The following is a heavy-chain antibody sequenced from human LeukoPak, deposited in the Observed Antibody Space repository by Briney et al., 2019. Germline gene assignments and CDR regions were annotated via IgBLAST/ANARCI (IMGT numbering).Heavy chain of an antibody. CDR2: ISWNSGSI. CDR1: GFTFDDYA. J-gene: IGHJ2*01. V-gene: IGHV3-9*01. CDR3: AKVGGYRSGWAPVYWYFDL. Sequence: GGPLRLSCAASGFTFDDYAMHWVRQAPGKGLEWVSGISWNSGSIVYADSVKGRFTISRDNAKNSLYLQMNSLRAEDTALYYCAKVGGYRSGWAPVYWYFDLWGRGTLVTVSS. D-gene: IGHD6-19*01.